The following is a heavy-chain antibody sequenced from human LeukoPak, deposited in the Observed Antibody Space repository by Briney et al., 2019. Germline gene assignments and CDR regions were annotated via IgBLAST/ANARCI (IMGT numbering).Heavy chain of an antibody. J-gene: IGHJ4*02. D-gene: IGHD3-22*01. CDR1: GGSFSGYY. CDR2: INHSGST. CDR3: ARGTSYYDSSENYFDY. V-gene: IGHV4-34*01. Sequence: SETLSLTCAVYGGSFSGYYWSWIRQPPGKGLEWIGEINHSGSTNYNPSLKSRVTISVDTSKNQFSLKLSSVTAADTAVYYCARGTSYYDSSENYFDYWGQGTLVTVSS.